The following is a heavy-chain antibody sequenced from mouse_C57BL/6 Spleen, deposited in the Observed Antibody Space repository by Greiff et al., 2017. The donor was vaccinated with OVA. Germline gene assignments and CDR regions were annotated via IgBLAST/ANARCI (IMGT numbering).Heavy chain of an antibody. CDR2: IYPGSGNT. J-gene: IGHJ3*01. Sequence: VKLQESGAELVRPGASVKLSCKASGYTFTDYYINWVKQRPGQGLEWIARIYPGSGNTYYNEKFKGKATLTAEKSSSTAYMQLSSLTSEDSAVYFCARDDYDSWFAYWGQGTLVTVSA. V-gene: IGHV1-76*01. CDR3: ARDDYDSWFAY. CDR1: GYTFTDYY. D-gene: IGHD2-4*01.